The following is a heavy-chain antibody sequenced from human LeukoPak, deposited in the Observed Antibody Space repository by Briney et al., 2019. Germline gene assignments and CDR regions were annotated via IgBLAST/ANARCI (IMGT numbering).Heavy chain of an antibody. V-gene: IGHV1-18*04. CDR3: ARVPMVRGVIIPNWFDP. Sequence: ASLKVSCKASGYTFTSYGISWVRQAPGQGLEWMGWISAYNGNTNYAQKLQGRVTMTTDTSTSTAYMELRSLRSDDTAVYYCARVPMVRGVIIPNWFDPWGQGTLVTVSS. CDR2: ISAYNGNT. D-gene: IGHD3-10*01. J-gene: IGHJ5*02. CDR1: GYTFTSYG.